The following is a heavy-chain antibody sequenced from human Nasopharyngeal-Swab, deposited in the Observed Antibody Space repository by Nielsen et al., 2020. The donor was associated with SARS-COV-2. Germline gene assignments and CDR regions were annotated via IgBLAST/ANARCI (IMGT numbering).Heavy chain of an antibody. Sequence: SETLSLTCTVSGGSISNYYWGWIRQPPGKGLEWIAGLYYSGFTYYNPSLKSRVTISVDTSKNQNSLKLSSVTAADTAVYYCARRTEYRASYYLGGYFDYWGQGTLVTVSS. CDR1: GGSISNYY. J-gene: IGHJ4*02. CDR2: LYYSGFT. CDR3: ARRTEYRASYYLGGYFDY. D-gene: IGHD1-26*01. V-gene: IGHV4-39*01.